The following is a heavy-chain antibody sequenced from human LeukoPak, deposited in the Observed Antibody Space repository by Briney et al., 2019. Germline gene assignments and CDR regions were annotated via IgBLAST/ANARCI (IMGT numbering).Heavy chain of an antibody. J-gene: IGHJ3*02. CDR1: GFTFRNYW. V-gene: IGHV3-7*01. CDR2: INQDGSEK. Sequence: PGGSLRLSCAASGFTFRNYWMSWVRQAPGKGLECVAKINQDGSEKDYVDSVKGRFTISRDNAKNPLYLQMNRLRAEDTAVYYCARGSEWGRFFAFDIWGQGTMVTVSS. CDR3: ARGSEWGRFFAFDI. D-gene: IGHD1-26*01.